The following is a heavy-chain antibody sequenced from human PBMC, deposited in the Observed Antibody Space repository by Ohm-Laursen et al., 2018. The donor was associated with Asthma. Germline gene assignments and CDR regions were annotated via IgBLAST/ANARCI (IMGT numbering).Heavy chain of an antibody. CDR1: GFTFSSYG. J-gene: IGHJ6*02. D-gene: IGHD3-22*01. CDR2: ISYDGSNK. Sequence: RSLRLSCAASGFTFSSYGMHWVRQAPGKGLEWVAVISYDGSNKYYADSVKGRFTISRDNSKNTLYLQMNSLRAEDTAVYYCAKDLYYYDSSGYSYYYYGMDVWGQGTTVTVSS. CDR3: AKDLYYYDSSGYSYYYYGMDV. V-gene: IGHV3-30*18.